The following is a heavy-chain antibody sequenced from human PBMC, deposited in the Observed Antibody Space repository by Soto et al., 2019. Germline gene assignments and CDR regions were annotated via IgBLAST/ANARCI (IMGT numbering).Heavy chain of an antibody. CDR3: ARPLRYCDSISCYQGLVDC. Sequence: PSETLSLTCTVSGGSISSSTSCWGWVRQPPGKELEWIASMCNSGSTYYNPSLKSRVTISVDTSNNQFSLKLNSVTAADTAVYYCARPLRYCDSISCYQGLVDCWGHGTLVTVSS. CDR2: MCNSGST. D-gene: IGHD2-2*01. J-gene: IGHJ4*01. V-gene: IGHV4-39*01. CDR1: GGSISSSTSC.